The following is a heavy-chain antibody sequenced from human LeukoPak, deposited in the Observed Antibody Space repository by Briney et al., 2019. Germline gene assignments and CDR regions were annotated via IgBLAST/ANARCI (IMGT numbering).Heavy chain of an antibody. CDR3: ARDEYYYYMDV. J-gene: IGHJ6*03. CDR2: ISAYNGNT. Sequence: GASVKVSCKASGGTFSSYAISWVRQAPGQGLEWMGWISAYNGNTNYAQKLQGRVTMTTDTSTSTAYMELRSLRSDDTAVYYCARDEYYYYMDVWGKGTTVTVSS. CDR1: GGTFSSYA. V-gene: IGHV1-18*01.